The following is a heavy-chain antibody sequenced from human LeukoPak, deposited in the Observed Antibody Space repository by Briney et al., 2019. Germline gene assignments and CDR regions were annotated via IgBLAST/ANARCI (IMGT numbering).Heavy chain of an antibody. CDR1: GFTFSSYE. V-gene: IGHV3-48*03. J-gene: IGHJ4*02. CDR2: IRSSGSTI. Sequence: GGSLRLSCAASGFTFSSYEMNWVRQAPGKGLEWVSYIRSSGSTIYYADSVKGRFTISRDNAKNSLYLQMNSLRAEDTAVYYCARSHPRRPHEVDILTGYYDYWGQGTLVTVSS. CDR3: ARSHPRRPHEVDILTGYYDY. D-gene: IGHD3-9*01.